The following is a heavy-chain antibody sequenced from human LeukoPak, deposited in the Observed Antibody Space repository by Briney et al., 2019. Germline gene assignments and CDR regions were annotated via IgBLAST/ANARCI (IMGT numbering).Heavy chain of an antibody. J-gene: IGHJ4*02. V-gene: IGHV4-59*12. Sequence: SETLSLTCTVSGGSISTYYWSWIRQPPGKGLEWIGYIYYSGSTNYNPSLKSRVTISVDTSKNQFSLKLSSVTAADTAVYYCARRLRSRPSGSYYFNYWGQGTLVTVSS. CDR1: GGSISTYY. CDR3: ARRLRSRPSGSYYFNY. D-gene: IGHD1-26*01. CDR2: IYYSGST.